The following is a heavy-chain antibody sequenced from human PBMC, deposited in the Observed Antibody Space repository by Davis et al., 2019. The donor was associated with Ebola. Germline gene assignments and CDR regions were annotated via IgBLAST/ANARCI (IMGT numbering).Heavy chain of an antibody. Sequence: PGGSLRLSCAASGFTFSRDWMHWVRQAPGKGLVWVSRLNSDGSNTSYADSVKGRLIISRDNSKNTLYLQMNSLRAEDTAVFYCAEGGTNNFLGANWGQGTLVTVSS. CDR2: LNSDGSNT. CDR3: AEGGTNNFLGAN. D-gene: IGHD2-8*01. CDR1: GFTFSRDW. J-gene: IGHJ4*02. V-gene: IGHV3-74*01.